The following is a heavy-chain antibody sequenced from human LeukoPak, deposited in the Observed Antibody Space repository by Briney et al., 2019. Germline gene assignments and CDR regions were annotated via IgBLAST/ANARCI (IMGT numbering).Heavy chain of an antibody. J-gene: IGHJ4*02. V-gene: IGHV3-21*01. CDR2: ISSSSSYI. Sequence: GGSLRLSCAASEFSVGSNYMTWVRQAPGKGLEWVSSISSSSSYIYYADSVKGRFTISRDNAKNSLYLQMNSLRAEDTAVYYCARALLYSSYDYWGQGTLVTVSS. CDR3: ARALLYSSYDY. D-gene: IGHD5-18*01. CDR1: EFSVGSNY.